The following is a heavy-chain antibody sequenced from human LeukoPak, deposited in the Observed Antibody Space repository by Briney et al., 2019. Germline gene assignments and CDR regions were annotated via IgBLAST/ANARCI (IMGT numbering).Heavy chain of an antibody. D-gene: IGHD4-17*01. Sequence: GGSLRLSCAASGFTVSSNYMSWVRQAPGKGLEWVSYISRSSDAIYDADSVKGRFTISRDNAKNLLFLQMNSLGVEDTALYYCARGDSDHYITLDYWGQGTLVTVSS. CDR1: GFTVSSNY. J-gene: IGHJ4*02. V-gene: IGHV3-48*01. CDR3: ARGDSDHYITLDY. CDR2: ISRSSDAI.